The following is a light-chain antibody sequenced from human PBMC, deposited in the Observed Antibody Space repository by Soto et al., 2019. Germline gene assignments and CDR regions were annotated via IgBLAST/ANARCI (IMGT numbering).Light chain of an antibody. J-gene: IGKJ5*01. CDR3: QQRSNWPPIT. V-gene: IGKV3-11*01. Sequence: EIVLTQSPGTLSLSPGESATLSCRASQSVSSNSLAWYQHRPGQAPRLLIHDASHRAAGIPARFSGSGFGTDFTLTISSLEPEDAAVYYCQQRSNWPPITFGQGTRLEI. CDR1: QSVSSN. CDR2: DAS.